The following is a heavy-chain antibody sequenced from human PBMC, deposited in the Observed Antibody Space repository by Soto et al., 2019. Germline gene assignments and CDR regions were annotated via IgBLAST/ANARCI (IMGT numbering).Heavy chain of an antibody. J-gene: IGHJ2*01. CDR1: GFTVSNTY. V-gene: IGHV3-66*01. CDR3: ARGGSSGSYYAHWNFDL. D-gene: IGHD3-10*01. CDR2: IYGSAYT. Sequence: EVQLVESGGGLVQPGGCLRLSCAASGFTVSNTYMTWVRQAPGKGLEWVSVIYGSAYTYHADSVKGRFSTSRDNSNNTLSLQINSLRVEDTAVYYCARGGSSGSYYAHWNFDLWGRGTLVTVSS.